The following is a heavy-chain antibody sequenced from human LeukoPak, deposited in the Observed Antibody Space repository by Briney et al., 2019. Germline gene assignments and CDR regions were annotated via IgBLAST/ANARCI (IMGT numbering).Heavy chain of an antibody. Sequence: SGGSLRLSCAASGFTFSRYTMGWVRQAPGKGLEWVSSITSSSAYIHYADSMKGRFTISRDDAKNSLHLQMHSLRAEDTAVYYCARDRWERDNWFDYWGQGILVTVSS. D-gene: IGHD1-26*01. J-gene: IGHJ5*01. CDR2: ITSSSAYI. V-gene: IGHV3-21*01. CDR3: ARDRWERDNWFDY. CDR1: GFTFSRYT.